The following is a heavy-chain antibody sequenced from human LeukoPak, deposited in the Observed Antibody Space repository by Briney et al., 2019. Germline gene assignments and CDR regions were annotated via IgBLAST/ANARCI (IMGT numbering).Heavy chain of an antibody. V-gene: IGHV4-34*01. Sequence: SETLSLTCAVYGGSFSGYYWSWIRQPPGKGLEWIGEINHSGSTNYNPSLKSRVTISVDTSKNQFSLKLSSVTAADTAVYYCARVSNYYYYMDVWGKGTTVTISS. CDR3: ARVSNYYYYMDV. J-gene: IGHJ6*03. CDR2: INHSGST. CDR1: GGSFSGYY.